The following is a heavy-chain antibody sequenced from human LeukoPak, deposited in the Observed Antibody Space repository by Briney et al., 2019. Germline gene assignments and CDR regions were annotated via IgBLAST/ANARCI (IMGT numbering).Heavy chain of an antibody. CDR2: INHSGST. CDR3: ARADILTGYYRRINALDI. D-gene: IGHD3-9*01. Sequence: PSETLSLTCAVYGGSFSGYYWSWIRQPPGKGLEWIGEINHSGSTNYNPSLKSRVTISVDTSKNQFSLKLSSVTAADTAVYYCARADILTGYYRRINALDIWGQGTMVTVSS. CDR1: GGSFSGYY. V-gene: IGHV4-34*01. J-gene: IGHJ3*02.